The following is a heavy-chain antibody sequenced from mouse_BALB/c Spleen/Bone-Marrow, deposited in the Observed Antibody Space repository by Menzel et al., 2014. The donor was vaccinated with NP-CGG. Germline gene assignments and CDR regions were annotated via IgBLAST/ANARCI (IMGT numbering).Heavy chain of an antibody. CDR2: IDPANGYT. CDR1: GFNIKDTY. J-gene: IGHJ2*01. V-gene: IGHV14-3*02. D-gene: IGHD4-1*01. Sequence: VTLKVSGAELVKPGASVKLSRTASGFNIKDTYMNWVKQRAEQGLEWIGRIDPANGYTEYDPKFQGKATIIADTSSNTAYLQLGSLTSEDTAVYYCATLTGTFDYWAQGTTRTVSS. CDR3: ATLTGTFDY.